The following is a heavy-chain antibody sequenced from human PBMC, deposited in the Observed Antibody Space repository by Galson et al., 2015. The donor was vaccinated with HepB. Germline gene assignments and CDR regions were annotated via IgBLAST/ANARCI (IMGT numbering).Heavy chain of an antibody. V-gene: IGHV3-30-3*01. CDR1: GFTFSSYA. J-gene: IGHJ4*02. Sequence: SLRLSCAASGFTFSSYAMHWVCQAPGKGLEWVAVISYDGSNKYYADSVKGRFTISRDNSKNTLYLQMNSLRAEDTAVYYCARGDLAGWGGSYYFDYWGQGTLVTVSS. CDR2: ISYDGSNK. D-gene: IGHD3-16*01. CDR3: ARGDLAGWGGSYYFDY.